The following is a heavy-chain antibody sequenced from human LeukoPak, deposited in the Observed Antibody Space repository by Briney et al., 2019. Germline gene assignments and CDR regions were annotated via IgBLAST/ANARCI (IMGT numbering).Heavy chain of an antibody. J-gene: IGHJ3*02. CDR2: IFYSGST. CDR3: ARDYTVVTRRGNFDAFDI. D-gene: IGHD4-23*01. CDR1: GGSISSGDYY. Sequence: SETLSLTCTVSGGSISSGDYYWSWIRQPPGKGLEWIGYIFYSGSTNYNPSLKSRVTMSVDTSKNQFSLKLSSVTAADTAVYYCARDYTVVTRRGNFDAFDIWGQGTMVTVSS. V-gene: IGHV4-61*08.